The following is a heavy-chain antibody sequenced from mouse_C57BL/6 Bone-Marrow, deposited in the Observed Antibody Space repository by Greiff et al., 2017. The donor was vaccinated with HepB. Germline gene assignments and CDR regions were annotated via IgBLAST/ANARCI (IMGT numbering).Heavy chain of an antibody. Sequence: EVQGVESGGGLVQPGGSMKLSCVASGFTFSNYWMNWVRQSPEKGLEWVAQIRLKSDNYATHYAESVKGRFTISRDDSKSSVYLQMNNLRAEDTGIYYCTDGVRRTGNYAMDYWGQGTSVTVSS. D-gene: IGHD2-14*01. CDR1: GFTFSNYW. CDR3: TDGVRRTGNYAMDY. CDR2: IRLKSDNYAT. V-gene: IGHV6-3*01. J-gene: IGHJ4*01.